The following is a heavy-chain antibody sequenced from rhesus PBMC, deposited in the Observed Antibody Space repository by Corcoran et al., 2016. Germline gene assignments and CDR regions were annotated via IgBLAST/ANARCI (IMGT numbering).Heavy chain of an antibody. CDR2: ISYTGGST. Sequence: EVQLVEYGGGLEKHGGSLRLACAASGFSFSDLYMYWVRQASGKGLEVVSGISYTGGSTYYADSVKGIFTISRENSKNTLYLQMDSLRAEDTAVYYCARERKSSSSYMDYWGQGVLVTVSS. V-gene: IGHV3S18*01. CDR3: ARERKSSSSYMDY. D-gene: IGHD6-19*01. CDR1: GFSFSDLY. J-gene: IGHJ4*01.